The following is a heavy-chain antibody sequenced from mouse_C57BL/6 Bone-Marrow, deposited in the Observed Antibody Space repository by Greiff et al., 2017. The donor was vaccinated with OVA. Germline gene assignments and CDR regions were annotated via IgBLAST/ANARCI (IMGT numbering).Heavy chain of an antibody. D-gene: IGHD2-5*01. J-gene: IGHJ3*01. V-gene: IGHV10-1*01. CDR3: VRPSAYYSNPFAY. CDR1: GFSFNTYA. CDR2: IRSKSNNYAT. Sequence: EVQGVESGGGLVQPKGSLKLSCAASGFSFNTYAMNWVRQAPGKGLEWVARIRSKSNNYATYYADSVKDRFTISRDDSESMLYLQMNNLKTEDTAMYYCVRPSAYYSNPFAYWGQGTLVTVSA.